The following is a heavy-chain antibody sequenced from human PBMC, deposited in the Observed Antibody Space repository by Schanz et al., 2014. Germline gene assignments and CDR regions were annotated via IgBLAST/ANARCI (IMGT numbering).Heavy chain of an antibody. V-gene: IGHV3-23*01. CDR2: ISASGGTT. Sequence: DVHLLESGGGLVQPGGSLRLSCAASEFTFSTDAMSWVRQAPGKGLEWLSVISASGGTTYYADSVKGRFTISRDNSKNTLYLQMNSLRAEDTAVYYCARKVVATIGGYYDNWGQGTLVIVSS. D-gene: IGHD5-12*01. CDR1: EFTFSTDA. J-gene: IGHJ4*02. CDR3: ARKVVATIGGYYDN.